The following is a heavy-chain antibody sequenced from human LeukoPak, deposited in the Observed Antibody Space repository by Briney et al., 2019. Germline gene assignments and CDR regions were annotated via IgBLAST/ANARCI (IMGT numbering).Heavy chain of an antibody. CDR3: ATSSTSCCDY. J-gene: IGHJ4*02. CDR1: GLTFSSYW. CDR2: ISTDGSST. V-gene: IGHV3-74*01. D-gene: IGHD2-2*01. Sequence: GGSLRLSCAASGLTFSSYWMHWVRQAPGKGLVWVSRISTDGSSTSYADSVKGRFTISRDNAKNILYLQMNSLRVEDTAVYYCATSSTSCCDYWDQGTLVTVSS.